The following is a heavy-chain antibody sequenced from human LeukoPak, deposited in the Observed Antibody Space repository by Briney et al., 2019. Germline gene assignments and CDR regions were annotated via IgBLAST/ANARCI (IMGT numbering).Heavy chain of an antibody. CDR1: GFTFSNYG. CDR2: IGGSGGTT. D-gene: IGHD6-13*01. J-gene: IGHJ4*02. Sequence: GGSLRLSCAASGFTFSNYGMSWVRQAPGKRLEWVSSIGGSGGTTYYADSVKGRFTISRDNSRTTLFLQMNSLRAEDMAVYYCAKITSGGTGYWGQGTLVTVSS. V-gene: IGHV3-23*01. CDR3: AKITSGGTGY.